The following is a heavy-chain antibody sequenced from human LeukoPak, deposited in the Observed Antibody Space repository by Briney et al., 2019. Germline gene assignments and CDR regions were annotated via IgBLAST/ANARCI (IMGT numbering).Heavy chain of an antibody. V-gene: IGHV4-59*01. J-gene: IGHJ6*02. CDR3: ARSLQSAQKAVAGDPSYYYGMDV. Sequence: SETLSLTCTVSGGSISSYYCGWIRQPPGKGLEWIGYIYYSGSSNYNPSLKSRVTISVDTSKNQFFLKLSSVTAADTAVYYCARSLQSAQKAVAGDPSYYYGMDVWGQGTTVTVSS. CDR1: GGSISSYY. D-gene: IGHD6-19*01. CDR2: IYYSGSS.